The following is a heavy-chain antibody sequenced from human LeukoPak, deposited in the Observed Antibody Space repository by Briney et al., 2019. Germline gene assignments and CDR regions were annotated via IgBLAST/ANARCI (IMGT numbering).Heavy chain of an antibody. D-gene: IGHD3-22*01. CDR1: GYTFTSYG. CDR2: ISAYNGNT. CDR3: ARVPNYYDSSGYYYMDV. Sequence: ASVKVSCKASGYTFTSYGISWVRQAPGQGLEWMEWISAYNGNTNYAQKLQGRVTMTTDTSTSTAYMELRSLRSDDTAVYYCARVPNYYDSSGYYYMDVWGKGTTVTISS. J-gene: IGHJ6*03. V-gene: IGHV1-18*01.